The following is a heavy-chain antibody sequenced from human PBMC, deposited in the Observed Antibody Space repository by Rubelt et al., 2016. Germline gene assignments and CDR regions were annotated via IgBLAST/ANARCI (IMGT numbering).Heavy chain of an antibody. CDR2: ISTSSAYI. Sequence: EVQLVESGGGLVKPGGSLRLSCAASGFTFTSYSMNWVRQAPGKGLEWVSSISTSSAYIYYADSVKGRFTISRDNAKNSLYLQMNSLRAEDTAVYYCAGDIVVVPAAFGWFDPWGQGTLVTVSS. CDR1: GFTFTSYS. D-gene: IGHD2-2*01. J-gene: IGHJ5*02. V-gene: IGHV3-21*01. CDR3: AGDIVVVPAAFGWFDP.